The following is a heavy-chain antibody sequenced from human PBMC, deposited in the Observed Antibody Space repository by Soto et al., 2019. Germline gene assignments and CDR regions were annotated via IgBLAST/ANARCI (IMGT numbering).Heavy chain of an antibody. CDR2: INSDGSST. V-gene: IGHV3-74*01. CDR1: GFTFSSYW. CDR3: ASPVVVPAGEAFDI. J-gene: IGHJ3*02. D-gene: IGHD2-2*01. Sequence: GGSLRLSCASSGFTFSSYWMHWVRQAPGKGLVWVSRINSDGSSTSYADSVKGRFTISRDNAKNTLYLQMNSLRAEDTAVYYCASPVVVPAGEAFDIWGQGTMVTVSS.